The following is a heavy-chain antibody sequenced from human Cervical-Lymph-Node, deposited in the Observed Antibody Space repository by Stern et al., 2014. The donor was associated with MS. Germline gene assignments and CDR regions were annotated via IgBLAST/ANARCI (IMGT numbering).Heavy chain of an antibody. D-gene: IGHD1-1*01. V-gene: IGHV1-46*03. CDR3: AREVETTGLKYFDS. CDR2: INPDGGRT. Sequence: VHLVESGAEVMKPGASVKLSCKTSGYTFTSNFLHWVRQAPGQGLEWMAIINPDGGRTTYAQKFQGRVTLTRDTSTRTVFLQLSSLGSEDTAVYYCAREVETTGLKYFDSWGQGTLVTVSS. CDR1: GYTFTSNF. J-gene: IGHJ4*02.